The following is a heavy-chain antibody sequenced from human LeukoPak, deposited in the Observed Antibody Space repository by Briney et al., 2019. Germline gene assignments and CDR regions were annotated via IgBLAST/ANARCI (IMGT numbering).Heavy chain of an antibody. J-gene: IGHJ4*02. Sequence: GGSLRLSCAASGFTVSSNYMSWVRQAPGKGLEWVSSMSSISSYIYYADSVKGRFTISRDNAKNSLYLQMNSLRAEDTAVYYCARKPSGMVPNNWNPPEPFDYWGQGTLVTVSS. CDR3: ARKPSGMVPNNWNPPEPFDY. D-gene: IGHD1-20*01. V-gene: IGHV3-21*01. CDR1: GFTVSSNY. CDR2: MSSISSYI.